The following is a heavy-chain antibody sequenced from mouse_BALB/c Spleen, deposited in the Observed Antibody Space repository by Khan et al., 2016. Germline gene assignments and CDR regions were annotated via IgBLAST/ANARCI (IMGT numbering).Heavy chain of an antibody. J-gene: IGHJ2*01. D-gene: IGHD1-1*02. V-gene: IGHV14-3*02. CDR3: AREGVVPHFGY. CDR2: IDPANGNA. CDR1: GFNIKGTY. Sequence: VQLQQSGAELVKPGASVKLSCTASGFNIKGTYVHWVKQRPEQGLEWIGRIDPANGNAEYDPKFQGKAPITADTSSNTAYLQLSSVTSEDTAVYYCAREGVVPHFGYWGQGTTLTVSS.